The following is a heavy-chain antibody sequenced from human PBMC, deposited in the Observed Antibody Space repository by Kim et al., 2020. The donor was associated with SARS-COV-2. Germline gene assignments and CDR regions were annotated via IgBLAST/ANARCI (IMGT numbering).Heavy chain of an antibody. J-gene: IGHJ2*01. V-gene: IGHV4-59*13. Sequence: SETLSLTCTVSGGSISSYYWSWIRQPPGKGLEWIGYIYYSGSTNYNPCLKSRVTISVDTSKNQFSLKLSSVTAADTAVYYCARERYCSSTSCYGATWYFDLWGRGTLVTVSS. CDR3: ARERYCSSTSCYGATWYFDL. CDR2: IYYSGST. CDR1: GGSISSYY. D-gene: IGHD2-2*01.